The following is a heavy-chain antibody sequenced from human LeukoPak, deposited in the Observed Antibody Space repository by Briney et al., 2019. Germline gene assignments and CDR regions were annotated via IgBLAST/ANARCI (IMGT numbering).Heavy chain of an antibody. J-gene: IGHJ4*02. D-gene: IGHD5-18*01. CDR3: AKVARIQLGHWDPYFDY. CDR1: GFTFSSYA. V-gene: IGHV3-23*01. Sequence: GGSLRLSCAAAGFTFSSYAMSWVRQAPGKGLEWVSAISGSGGSTYYADSVKGRFTISRDNSKNTLYLQMNSLRAEDTAVYYCAKVARIQLGHWDPYFDYWGQGTLVTVSS. CDR2: ISGSGGST.